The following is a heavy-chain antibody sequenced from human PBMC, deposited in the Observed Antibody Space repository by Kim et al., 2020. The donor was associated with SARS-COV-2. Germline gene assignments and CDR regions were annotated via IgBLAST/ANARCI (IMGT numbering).Heavy chain of an antibody. V-gene: IGHV3-30*05. D-gene: IGHD3-10*01. Sequence: AECVKGRFTISRENSKNTLYRQTNSLRAEGTAVYYCERPQSGSYSSYMDVWGKGTTVTVSS. CDR3: ERPQSGSYSSYMDV. J-gene: IGHJ6*03.